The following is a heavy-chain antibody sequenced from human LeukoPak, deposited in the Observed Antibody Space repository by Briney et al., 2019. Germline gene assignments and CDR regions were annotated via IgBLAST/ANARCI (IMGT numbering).Heavy chain of an antibody. CDR2: ISSSGSTI. V-gene: IGHV3-48*03. Sequence: GGSLRLSCAASGFTFSSYEMNWVRQAPGKGLEWVSYISSSGSTIYYADSVKGRFTISRDNAKNSLYLQMNSLRAEDTAVYYCARAFSLSGSLVPFDYWGQGTLVTVSS. CDR1: GFTFSSYE. J-gene: IGHJ4*02. D-gene: IGHD1-26*01. CDR3: ARAFSLSGSLVPFDY.